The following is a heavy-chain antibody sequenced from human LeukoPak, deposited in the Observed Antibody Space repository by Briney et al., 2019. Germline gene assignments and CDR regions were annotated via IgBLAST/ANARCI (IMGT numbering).Heavy chain of an antibody. CDR1: GASISSGDYY. V-gene: IGHV4-30-4*01. Sequence: PSETLSLTCTVSGASISSGDYYWSWIRQPPGKALEWIGYIYKSGSTYYNPSLKSRVTISVDTSKNQFSLKLSSVTAADTAVYYCARAGPSSSWYLRHWFDPWGQGTLVTVSS. D-gene: IGHD6-13*01. CDR2: IYKSGST. CDR3: ARAGPSSSWYLRHWFDP. J-gene: IGHJ5*02.